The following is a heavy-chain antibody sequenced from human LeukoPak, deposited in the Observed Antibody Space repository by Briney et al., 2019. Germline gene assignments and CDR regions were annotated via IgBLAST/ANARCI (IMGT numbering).Heavy chain of an antibody. CDR3: ASLRYCSGGSCFREYFQH. D-gene: IGHD2-15*01. CDR2: FYYSGIT. J-gene: IGHJ1*01. CDR1: GCPISSYY. V-gene: IGHV4-59*08. Sequence: SETLSLPCTASGCPISSYYWSWIRQPPGKGLDWIGYFYYSGITHYSPSLNSRVTLSVATSKYQFSLKLSSVTAAGTAVYYCASLRYCSGGSCFREYFQHWGQGTLVTVSS.